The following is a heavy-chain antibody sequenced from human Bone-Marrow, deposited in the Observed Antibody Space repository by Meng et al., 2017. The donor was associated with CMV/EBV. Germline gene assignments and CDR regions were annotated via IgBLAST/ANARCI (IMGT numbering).Heavy chain of an antibody. D-gene: IGHD3-10*01. V-gene: IGHV3-30*02. J-gene: IGHJ4*02. Sequence: GESLKISCAASGFSFSSYGMHWVRRAPGKGLEWLSFIRFDGSHKFYSDSVKGRFTISRDNSNNTVFLQTNSLRVEDTALYYCAKLYYYGSGSNYWGQGTLVTVSS. CDR1: GFSFSSYG. CDR2: IRFDGSHK. CDR3: AKLYYYGSGSNY.